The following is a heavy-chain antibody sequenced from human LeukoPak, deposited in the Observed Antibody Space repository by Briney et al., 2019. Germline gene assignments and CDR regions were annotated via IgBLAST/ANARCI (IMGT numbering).Heavy chain of an antibody. CDR2: INHSGST. Sequence: PSETLSLTCAVYGGSFSGYYWSWIRQPPGKGLEWIGEINHSGSTNYNPSLKSRVTISVDTSKNQFSLKLSSVTAADTAVYYCARVVPAARASYYYMDVWGKGTTVTISS. J-gene: IGHJ6*03. V-gene: IGHV4-34*01. CDR1: GGSFSGYY. CDR3: ARVVPAARASYYYMDV. D-gene: IGHD2-2*01.